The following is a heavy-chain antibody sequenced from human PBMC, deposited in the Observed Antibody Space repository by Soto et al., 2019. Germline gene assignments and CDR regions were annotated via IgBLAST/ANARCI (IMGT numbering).Heavy chain of an antibody. Sequence: GGSLRLSCTASGFTFGDYAMSWFRQAPGKGLEWVGFIRSKAYGGTTEYAASVKGRFTISRDDSKSIAYLQMNSLKTEDTAVYYCTRGDSSSCYGMDVWGQGTTVTVSS. V-gene: IGHV3-49*03. D-gene: IGHD6-13*01. CDR1: GFTFGDYA. CDR3: TRGDSSSCYGMDV. J-gene: IGHJ6*02. CDR2: IRSKAYGGTT.